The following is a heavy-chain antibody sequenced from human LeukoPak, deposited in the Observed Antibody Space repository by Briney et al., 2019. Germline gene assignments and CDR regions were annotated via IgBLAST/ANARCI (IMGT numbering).Heavy chain of an antibody. CDR2: ISYDGSNK. CDR1: GFTFSSYA. D-gene: IGHD4-23*01. CDR3: ASLASAEVVTPPDY. J-gene: IGHJ4*02. V-gene: IGHV3-30*04. Sequence: GGSLRLSCAASGFTFSSYAMHWVRQAPGKGLERVAVISYDGSNKYYADSVKGRFTISRDNSKNTLYLQMNSLRAEDTAVYYCASLASAEVVTPPDYWGQGTLVTVSS.